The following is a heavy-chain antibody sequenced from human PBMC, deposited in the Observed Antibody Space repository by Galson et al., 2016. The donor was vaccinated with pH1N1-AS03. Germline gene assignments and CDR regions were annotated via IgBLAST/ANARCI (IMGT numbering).Heavy chain of an antibody. V-gene: IGHV3-30*01. J-gene: IGHJ4*02. CDR2: ISYDGTNK. D-gene: IGHD6-13*01. Sequence: SLRLSCAAPGFTFSSYAMHWVRQAPGKGLEWVAVISYDGTNKYYADSVKVRFTISRDNSKNTLYLQMNSLRVEDTAVYYCVADFDYWGQGTLVTVSS. CDR1: GFTFSSYA. CDR3: VADFDY.